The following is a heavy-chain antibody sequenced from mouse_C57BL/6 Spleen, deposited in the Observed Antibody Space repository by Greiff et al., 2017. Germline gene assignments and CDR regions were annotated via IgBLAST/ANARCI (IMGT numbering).Heavy chain of an antibody. CDR2: INPSTGGT. Sequence: VQLQQSGPELVKPGASVKISCKASGYSFTGYYMNWVKQSPEKSLEWIGEINPSTGGTTYNQKFKAKATLTVDKSSSTAYMQLKSLTSEDSAVYYCARWTSNPYAMDYWGQGTSDTVSS. CDR1: GYSFTGYY. V-gene: IGHV1-42*01. J-gene: IGHJ4*01. D-gene: IGHD4-1*01. CDR3: ARWTSNPYAMDY.